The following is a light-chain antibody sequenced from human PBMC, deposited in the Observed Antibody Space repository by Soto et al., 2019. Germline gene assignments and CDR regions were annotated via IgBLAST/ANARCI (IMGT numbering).Light chain of an antibody. J-gene: IGKJ3*01. CDR2: LGS. V-gene: IGKV2-28*01. CDR3: MQGLHSPYT. CDR1: QSLLHSNGYKY. Sequence: DIVMTQSPLSLPVTPGEPASISCRSSQSLLHSNGYKYLDWYLQKPGQSPQLLIYLGSNRASGVPDRFSGSGSGTDFTLKISRVEAEDVGVYYCMQGLHSPYTFGRGTKVDIK.